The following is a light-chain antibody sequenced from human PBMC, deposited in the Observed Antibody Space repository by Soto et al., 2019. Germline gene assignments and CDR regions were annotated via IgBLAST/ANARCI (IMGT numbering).Light chain of an antibody. CDR3: SSYTSSSTPCVV. CDR1: SSDVGGYNY. V-gene: IGLV2-14*01. CDR2: DVS. J-gene: IGLJ2*01. Sequence: SALTQPASVSGSPGQSITISCTGTSSDVGGYNYVSWYQQHPGKAPKLMIYDVSNRPSGVSNRFSGSKSGNTASLTISGLQAEVEADYYCSSYTSSSTPCVVFGGGTKLTVL.